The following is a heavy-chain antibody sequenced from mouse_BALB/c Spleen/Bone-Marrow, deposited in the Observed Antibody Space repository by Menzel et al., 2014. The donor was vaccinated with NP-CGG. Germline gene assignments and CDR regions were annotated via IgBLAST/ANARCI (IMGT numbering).Heavy chain of an antibody. CDR3: VRETTVVADFDD. CDR2: IHYSGST. V-gene: IGHV3-1*02. Sequence: DVQLQESGPDLVKPSQSLSLTCTVAGYSITSGYGWHWIRQFPGNKLEWMGYIHYSGSTNYNPSLQSRISITRDTSKNQFFLQLNSVTTEDTATYYCVRETTVVADFDDWGQGTTLTVSS. J-gene: IGHJ2*01. D-gene: IGHD1-1*01. CDR1: GYSITSGYG.